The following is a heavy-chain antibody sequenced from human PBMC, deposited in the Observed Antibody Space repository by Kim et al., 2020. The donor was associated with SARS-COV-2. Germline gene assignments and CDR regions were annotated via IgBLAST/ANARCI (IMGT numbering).Heavy chain of an antibody. CDR2: T. J-gene: IGHJ4*02. D-gene: IGHD3-22*01. V-gene: IGHV4-59*09. CDR3: ARGGSSGYYYG. Sequence: TNDDPSLKSRVTISVDTSKNQFALKLSSVTAADTAVYYCARGGSSGYYYGWGQGTLVTVSS.